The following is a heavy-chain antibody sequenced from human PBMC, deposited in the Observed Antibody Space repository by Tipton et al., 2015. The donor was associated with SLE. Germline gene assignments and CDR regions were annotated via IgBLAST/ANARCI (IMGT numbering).Heavy chain of an antibody. CDR3: ARGHRPWDY. CDR2: IDHSGST. J-gene: IGHJ4*02. CDR1: GGSFSGYH. V-gene: IGHV4-34*01. Sequence: TLSLTCAVYGGSFSGYHWSWIRQPPGKGLEWIGEIDHSGSTNYNPSLKSRVTISVDTSRNQFSLKLSSVTAADTAVYYCARGHRPWDYWGQGTLVTVSS.